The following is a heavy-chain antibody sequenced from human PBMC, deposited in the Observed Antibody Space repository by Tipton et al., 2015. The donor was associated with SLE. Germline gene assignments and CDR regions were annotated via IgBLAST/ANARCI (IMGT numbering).Heavy chain of an antibody. V-gene: IGHV4-61*02. CDR3: ARGFLEWLFDDASDI. CDR1: GGSISSGSYY. Sequence: LRLSCTVSGGSISSGSYYWSWIRQPAGKGLEWIGRIYTSGSTNYNPSLKSRVTISVDTSKNQFSLKLSSVTAADTAVYYCARGFLEWLFDDASDIWGQGTMVTVSS. CDR2: IYTSGST. D-gene: IGHD3-3*01. J-gene: IGHJ3*02.